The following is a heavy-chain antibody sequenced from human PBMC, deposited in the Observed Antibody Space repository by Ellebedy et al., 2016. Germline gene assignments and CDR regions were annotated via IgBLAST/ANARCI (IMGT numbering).Heavy chain of an antibody. CDR3: ARSERGNNYYYMDV. CDR2: ISSSSVYI. V-gene: IGHV3-21*01. D-gene: IGHD1-26*01. J-gene: IGHJ6*03. Sequence: GESLKISCVGSGFTFSTYTMNWVRQAPGKGLEWVSSISSSSVYIYHADSMKGRFTISRDNAKNSLYLQMNSLRVEDTALYYCARSERGNNYYYMDVWGKGTTVTVSS. CDR1: GFTFSTYT.